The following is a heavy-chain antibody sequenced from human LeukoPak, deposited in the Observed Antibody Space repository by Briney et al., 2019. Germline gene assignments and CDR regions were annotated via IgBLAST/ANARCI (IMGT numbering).Heavy chain of an antibody. D-gene: IGHD4-23*01. J-gene: IGHJ4*02. CDR2: ISDGSSTI. V-gene: IGHV3-48*02. Sequence: GGSLRLSCAASGFTFSNYNLNWVRQAPGKGLEWVSYISDGSSTIYYADSVRGRFTISRDNAKNSLYLQINSLRDGDTAVYYCARETVGLDYWGQGTLVTVSS. CDR1: GFTFSNYN. CDR3: ARETVGLDY.